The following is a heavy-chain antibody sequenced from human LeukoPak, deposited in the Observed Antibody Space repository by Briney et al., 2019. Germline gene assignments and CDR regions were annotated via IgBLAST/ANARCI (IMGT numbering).Heavy chain of an antibody. CDR2: INHSGST. D-gene: IGHD6-25*01. J-gene: IGHJ6*02. V-gene: IGHV4-34*01. Sequence: SETLSLTCAVYGGSFSGYYWSWIRQPPGKGLEWIGEINHSGSTNYNPSLKSRVTISVDTSKNQFSLKLSSVTAADTAVYYCARTAVSYYYYGMDVWGQGTTVTVSS. CDR3: ARTAVSYYYYGMDV. CDR1: GGSFSGYY.